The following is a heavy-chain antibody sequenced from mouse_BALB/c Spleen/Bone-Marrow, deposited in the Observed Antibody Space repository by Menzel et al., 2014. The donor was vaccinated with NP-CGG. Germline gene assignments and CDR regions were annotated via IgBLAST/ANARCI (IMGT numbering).Heavy chain of an antibody. J-gene: IGHJ3*01. CDR2: INPYNGAT. CDR1: GYSFTDYY. Sequence: VQLQQSGPELVKPGASVKISCKASGYSFTDYYMHWVKQSHVKSLEWIGRINPYNGATSYNQNFKDKASLTVDKSSRTVYMELHSLTSEDSAVYYCASFGFAYWGQGTLVTVSA. CDR3: ASFGFAY. V-gene: IGHV1-26*01.